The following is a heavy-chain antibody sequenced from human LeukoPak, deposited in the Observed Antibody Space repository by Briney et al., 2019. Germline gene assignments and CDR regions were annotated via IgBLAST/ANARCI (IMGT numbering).Heavy chain of an antibody. CDR3: TTGTEQQWLSLDY. V-gene: IGHV3-15*01. Sequence: GGSLRLSCVASGFILKNAWMSWVRQAPGKGLEWVGRIRSKTDGGTIDYAAPVKGRFTISRDDSKNTLYLQMNSLKTEDTAVYYCTTGTEQQWLSLDYWGQGTLVTVSS. D-gene: IGHD6-19*01. J-gene: IGHJ4*02. CDR2: IRSKTDGGTI. CDR1: GFILKNAW.